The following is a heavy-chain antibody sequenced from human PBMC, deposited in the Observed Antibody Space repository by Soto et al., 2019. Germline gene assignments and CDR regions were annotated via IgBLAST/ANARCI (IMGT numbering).Heavy chain of an antibody. CDR1: GGSFSGYY. D-gene: IGHD5-12*01. V-gene: IGHV4-34*01. CDR3: ASRYSGYDY. J-gene: IGHJ4*02. CDR2: INHSGST. Sequence: QVQLQQWGAGLLKPSETLSLTCAVYGGSFSGYYWSWIRQPPGKGLEWIGEINHSGSTNYNPSLKSRVTISVDTSKTQYSLKLSSVTAADTAVYYCASRYSGYDYWGQGTLVTVSS.